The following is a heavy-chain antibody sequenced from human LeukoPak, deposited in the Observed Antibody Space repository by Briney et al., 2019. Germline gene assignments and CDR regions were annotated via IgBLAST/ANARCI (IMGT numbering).Heavy chain of an antibody. CDR2: ISYDGSDN. D-gene: IGHD2-15*01. J-gene: IGHJ4*02. CDR3: AREEDKCQVAATFGY. V-gene: IGHV3-30*04. CDR1: GFTFSSYA. Sequence: PGGSLRLSCAASGFTFSSYALHWVRQAPGKGLEWVALISYDGSDNYYADSVKGRFTISRDNSKNTLYLQMNSLRAEDTAVYYCAREEDKCQVAATFGYWGQGTLVTVSS.